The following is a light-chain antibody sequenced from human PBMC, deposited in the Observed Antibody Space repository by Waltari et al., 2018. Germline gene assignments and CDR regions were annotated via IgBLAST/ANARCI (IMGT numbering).Light chain of an antibody. CDR3: QPANTFPYT. V-gene: IGKV1-12*01. Sequence: DIQMTQSPSSVSASVGDRVTITCRASQGLRSYLAWYQQKPGKAPKVLIYGATTLQSGVPSRFGVSVYETDFTHTINSLQPEDSETYYCQPANTFPYTFGPGTKLEMK. J-gene: IGKJ2*01. CDR1: QGLRSY. CDR2: GAT.